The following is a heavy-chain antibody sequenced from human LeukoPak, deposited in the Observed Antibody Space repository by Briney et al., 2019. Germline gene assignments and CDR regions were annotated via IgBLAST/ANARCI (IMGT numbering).Heavy chain of an antibody. J-gene: IGHJ4*02. D-gene: IGHD6-13*01. CDR3: ASPPASSWYPFDY. CDR2: ISYDGSNK. CDR1: GFTFSSYA. V-gene: IGHV3-30-3*01. Sequence: GRSLRLSCAASGFTFSSYAMHWVRQAPGKGLEGVAVISYDGSNKYYADSVKGRFTISRDNSKNTLYLQMNSLRAEDTAVYYCASPPASSWYPFDYWGQGTLVTVSS.